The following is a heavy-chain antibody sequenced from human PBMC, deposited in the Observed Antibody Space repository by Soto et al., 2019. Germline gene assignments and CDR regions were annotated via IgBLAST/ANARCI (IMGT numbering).Heavy chain of an antibody. V-gene: IGHV3-20*01. J-gene: IGHJ3*02. CDR1: GFTFDDYG. Sequence: GGSLRLSCAASGFTFDDYGMSWVRQAPGKGLEWVSGINWNGGSTGYADSVKGRFTISRDNAKNSLYLQMNSLRAEDTAVYHCARFEFIAVAGIGAFDIWGQGTMVTVSS. D-gene: IGHD6-19*01. CDR3: ARFEFIAVAGIGAFDI. CDR2: INWNGGST.